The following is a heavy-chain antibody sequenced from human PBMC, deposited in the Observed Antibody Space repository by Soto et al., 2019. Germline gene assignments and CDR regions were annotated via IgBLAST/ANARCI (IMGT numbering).Heavy chain of an antibody. V-gene: IGHV4-39*01. D-gene: IGHD2-8*01. Sequence: SETLALTGTVYGGSVSNSNYYWGWIRQSPGKGLEWIGSVYYRGRSYSKSSVKSRVTISVDTSKNQFSLNLNSVTASDTAVYFCVSQRTSVLTQAYFDYWGPGALVTVSS. CDR3: VSQRTSVLTQAYFDY. J-gene: IGHJ4*02. CDR2: VYYRGRS. CDR1: GGSVSNSNYY.